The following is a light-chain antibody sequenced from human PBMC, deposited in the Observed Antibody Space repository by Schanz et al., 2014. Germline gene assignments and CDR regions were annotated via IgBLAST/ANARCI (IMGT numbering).Light chain of an antibody. Sequence: QSALTQPASVSASPGQSITISCTGTSSDVGGYNYVSWYQQYPGKAPKLIYDVSNRPSGVSNRFSGSRSGNTASLTISGLQAEDEADYYCSSFTSSSTWVFGGGTKLTVL. CDR2: DVS. J-gene: IGLJ3*02. CDR1: SSDVGGYNY. CDR3: SSFTSSSTWV. V-gene: IGLV2-14*01.